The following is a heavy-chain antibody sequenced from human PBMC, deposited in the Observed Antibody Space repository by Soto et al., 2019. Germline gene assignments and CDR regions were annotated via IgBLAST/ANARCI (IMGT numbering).Heavy chain of an antibody. V-gene: IGHV3-11*01. CDR2: ISSSGSTL. D-gene: IGHD4-17*01. CDR1: GFTFSDYY. Sequence: QVQLVESGGGLVKPGGSLRLSCAASGFTFSDYYMSWIRQAPGKGLEWVSYISSSGSTLYYADSVKGRFTSSRDNAKNRLYVQRNSLGAEDTAVYYGARDKELGYGDYHEAFDIWGQGTMVTVSS. J-gene: IGHJ3*02. CDR3: ARDKELGYGDYHEAFDI.